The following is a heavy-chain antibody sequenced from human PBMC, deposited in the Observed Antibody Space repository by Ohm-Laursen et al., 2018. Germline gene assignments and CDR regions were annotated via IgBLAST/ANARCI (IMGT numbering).Heavy chain of an antibody. CDR2: IYYSGST. D-gene: IGHD5-18*01. CDR3: ARGQVGSYVYYYYYGMDV. V-gene: IGHV4-61*01. Sequence: SETLSLTCTVSGGSVSSGSYYWSWVRQTPGKGLEWIGYIYYSGSTNYNPSLKSRVTMSVDTSKNQFSLKLSSVTAADTAVYYCARGQVGSYVYYYYYGMDVWGQGITVTVSS. CDR1: GGSVSSGSYY. J-gene: IGHJ6*02.